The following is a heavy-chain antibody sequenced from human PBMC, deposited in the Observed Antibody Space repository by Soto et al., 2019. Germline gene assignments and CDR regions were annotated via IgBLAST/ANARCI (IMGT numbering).Heavy chain of an antibody. CDR3: ARAERTTVVTPDYYYYGMDV. J-gene: IGHJ6*02. CDR2: INAGNGNT. V-gene: IGHV1-3*01. Sequence: ASVKVSCKGSGYTFTSYAMHWVRQAPGQRLEWMGWINAGNGNTKYSQKFQGRVTITRDTSASTAYMELSSLRSEDTAVYYCARAERTTVVTPDYYYYGMDVWGQGTTVTVSS. CDR1: GYTFTSYA. D-gene: IGHD4-17*01.